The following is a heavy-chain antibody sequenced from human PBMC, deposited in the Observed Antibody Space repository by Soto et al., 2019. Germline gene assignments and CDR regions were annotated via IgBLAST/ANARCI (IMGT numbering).Heavy chain of an antibody. CDR3: ARVEGCSGGSCYSNWFDP. V-gene: IGHV4-59*01. D-gene: IGHD2-15*01. J-gene: IGHJ5*02. Sequence: PSETLSLTCTVSGGSISSYYWSWIRQPPGKGLEWIGYIYYSGSTNYNPSLKSRVTISVDTSKNQFSLKLSSVTAADTAVYYCARVEGCSGGSCYSNWFDPWGQGTLVTVSS. CDR2: IYYSGST. CDR1: GGSISSYY.